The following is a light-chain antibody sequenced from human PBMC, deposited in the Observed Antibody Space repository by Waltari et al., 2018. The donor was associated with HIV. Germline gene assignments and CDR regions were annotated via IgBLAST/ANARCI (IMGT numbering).Light chain of an antibody. V-gene: IGKV1-12*01. CDR1: QDINNW. J-gene: IGKJ4*01. Sequence: DIQMTQSPSSVSVSVGDRVTITCWANQDINNWLAWYQQKPGKAPKLLIYAAFNLQSGVPSRFSGSRSGPDFTLTITSLQPEDFATYYCQQANSFPPTFGGGTKVDI. CDR3: QQANSFPPT. CDR2: AAF.